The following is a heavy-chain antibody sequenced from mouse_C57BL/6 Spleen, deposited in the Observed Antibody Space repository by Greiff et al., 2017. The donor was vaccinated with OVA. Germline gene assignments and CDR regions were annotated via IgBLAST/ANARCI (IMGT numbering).Heavy chain of an antibody. CDR2: IDPSDSYT. D-gene: IGHD1-1*01. Sequence: QVQLQQPGAELVKPGASVKLSCKASGYTFTSYWMQWVKQRPGQGLEWIGEIDPSDSYTNYNQKFKGKATLTVDTSSSTAYMQLSSLTSEDSAVYCCARRVITTVVATDYWGKGTTLTVSS. CDR1: GYTFTSYW. CDR3: ARRVITTVVATDY. V-gene: IGHV1-50*01. J-gene: IGHJ2*01.